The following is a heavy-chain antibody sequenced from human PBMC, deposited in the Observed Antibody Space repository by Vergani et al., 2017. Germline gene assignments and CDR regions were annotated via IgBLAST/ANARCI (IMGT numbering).Heavy chain of an antibody. CDR2: VYYSGST. J-gene: IGHJ4*02. Sequence: QVQLQESGPGLVKPSQTLSLTCTVSGGSISSRSYYWGWIRQPPGKGLEWIGSVYYSGSTYYNPSLKSRVTISVDTSKNQFSLKLSSVTAADTAVYYCARSRGTYFDYWGQGTLVTVSS. V-gene: IGHV4-39*01. CDR3: ARSRGTYFDY. D-gene: IGHD1/OR15-1a*01. CDR1: GGSISSRSYY.